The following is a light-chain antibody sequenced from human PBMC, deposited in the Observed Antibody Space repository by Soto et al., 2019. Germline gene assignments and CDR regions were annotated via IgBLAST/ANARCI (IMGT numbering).Light chain of an antibody. CDR1: RSDVGGYNY. CDR2: DVS. CDR3: SSYTSSSTLVV. V-gene: IGLV2-14*01. J-gene: IGLJ2*01. Sequence: QSALTQPASVSGSPGQSITISCTGTRSDVGGYNYVSWYQQHPGKAPKLMIYDVSNRPSGVSNRFSGSKSGNTASLTISGLQVEDEADYYCSSYTSSSTLVVFGGGTKVTVL.